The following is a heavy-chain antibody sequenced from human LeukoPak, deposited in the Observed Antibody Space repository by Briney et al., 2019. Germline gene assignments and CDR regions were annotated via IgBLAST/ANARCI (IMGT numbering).Heavy chain of an antibody. CDR1: GFTFSSYA. CDR2: ISGSGGST. CDR3: AKVYSGSYRYFDY. V-gene: IGHV3-23*01. J-gene: IGHJ4*02. D-gene: IGHD1-26*01. Sequence: PEGSLRLSCAASGFTFSSYAMSWVRQAPGKGLEWVSAISGSGGSTYYADSVKGRFTISRDNSKNTLYLQMNSLRAEDTAVYYCAKVYSGSYRYFDYWGQGTLVTVSS.